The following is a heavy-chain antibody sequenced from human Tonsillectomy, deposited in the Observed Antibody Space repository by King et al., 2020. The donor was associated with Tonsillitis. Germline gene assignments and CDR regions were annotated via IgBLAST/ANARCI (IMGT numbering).Heavy chain of an antibody. CDR1: GGTFSSYA. CDR3: ARGTTVPYYYGMDV. J-gene: IGHJ6*02. V-gene: IGHV1-69*09. CDR2: IIPILGIA. D-gene: IGHD4-11*01. Sequence: LQLVQSGAEVKKPGSSVKVSCKASGGTFSSYAISWVRQAPGQGLEWMGRIIPILGIANYAQKFQGRVTITADKSTSTAYMELSSLRSEDTAVYYCARGTTVPYYYGMDVWGQGTTVTVSS.